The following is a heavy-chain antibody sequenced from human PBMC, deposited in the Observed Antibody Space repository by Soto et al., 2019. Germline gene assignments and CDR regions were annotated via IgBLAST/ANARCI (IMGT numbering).Heavy chain of an antibody. J-gene: IGHJ5*02. V-gene: IGHV1-8*02. D-gene: IGHD5-18*01. CDR1: GYTFTNND. CDR2: MNPGSGAT. CDR3: ARMESFGSLNWFDP. Sequence: ASVKVSCKASGYTFTNNDVSWVRQATGQGLEWMGWMNPGSGATGYAQKFQGRVTMTRDISIATAYMELNSLTSEDTAIYYCARMESFGSLNWFDPWGQGTLVTVLL.